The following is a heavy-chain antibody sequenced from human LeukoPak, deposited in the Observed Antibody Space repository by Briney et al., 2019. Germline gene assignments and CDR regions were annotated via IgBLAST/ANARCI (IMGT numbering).Heavy chain of an antibody. Sequence: GGSLRLSCAASGFTVSSNYMSWVRQAPGKGLEWVSIIYSGGSTYYADSVKGRFTISRDNSKNTLYLQMNSLRAEDTAVYYCARDEVGYCSSTSCSKGAFDIWGQGTMVAVSS. J-gene: IGHJ3*02. V-gene: IGHV3-53*01. CDR3: ARDEVGYCSSTSCSKGAFDI. CDR1: GFTVSSNY. D-gene: IGHD2-2*03. CDR2: IYSGGST.